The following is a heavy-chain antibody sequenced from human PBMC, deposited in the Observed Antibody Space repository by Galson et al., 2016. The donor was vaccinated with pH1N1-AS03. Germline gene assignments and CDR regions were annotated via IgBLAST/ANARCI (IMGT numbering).Heavy chain of an antibody. CDR2: IHPFGTT. CDR1: GESFINFY. D-gene: IGHD4/OR15-4a*01. J-gene: IGHJ4*02. Sequence: ETLSLTCSVYGESFINFYWSWIRQPPGKGLEWIGEIHPFGTTDYNPSLESRVTMSFDTSTKQFSLRLTSVTAADTAVYYCVRGLDHGKNGLNWGPGTLVTVSS. CDR3: VRGLDHGKNGLN. V-gene: IGHV4-34*01.